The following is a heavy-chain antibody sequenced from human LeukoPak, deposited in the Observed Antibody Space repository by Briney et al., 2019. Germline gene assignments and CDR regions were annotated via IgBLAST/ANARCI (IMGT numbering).Heavy chain of an antibody. J-gene: IGHJ4*02. V-gene: IGHV3-23*01. D-gene: IGHD5-24*01. CDR2: ISNSRTT. CDR1: GFTFSTYT. Sequence: GGSLRLSCAASGFTFSTYTMSWVRQTPGKGLEWVSAISNSRTTYYADSVKGRFTISRDNSTNTLYLQMNSLRAEDTALYYCAKGGRDTDYWGQGTLVTVSS. CDR3: AKGGRDTDY.